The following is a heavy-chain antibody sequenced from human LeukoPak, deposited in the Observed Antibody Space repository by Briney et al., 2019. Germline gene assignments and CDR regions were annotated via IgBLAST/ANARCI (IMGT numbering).Heavy chain of an antibody. CDR3: ARVHGQDVLVVAAFDY. D-gene: IGHD2-15*01. J-gene: IGHJ4*02. CDR2: INPNSGGT. CDR1: GYTFTGYY. V-gene: IGHV1-2*02. Sequence: ASVKVSCKASGYTFTGYYMHWLRQAPEQGLEWMGWINPNSGGTNYAQKFQGRVTMTRDTSISTAYMELSRLRSDDTAVYYCARVHGQDVLVVAAFDYWGQGTLVTVSS.